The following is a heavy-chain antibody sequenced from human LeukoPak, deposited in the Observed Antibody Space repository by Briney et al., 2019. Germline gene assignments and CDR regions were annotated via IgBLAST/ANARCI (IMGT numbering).Heavy chain of an antibody. J-gene: IGHJ3*02. V-gene: IGHV4-4*07. CDR2: IYTSGST. CDR1: GGSISSYY. CDR3: ARGMILAAQDNAFDI. D-gene: IGHD3/OR15-3a*01. Sequence: SETLSLTCTVSGGSISSYYWSWIRQPAGKGLEWIGRIYTSGSTNYNPSLKSRVTMSVDTSKNQFSLKLSSVTAAGTAVYYCARGMILAAQDNAFDIWGQGTMVTVSS.